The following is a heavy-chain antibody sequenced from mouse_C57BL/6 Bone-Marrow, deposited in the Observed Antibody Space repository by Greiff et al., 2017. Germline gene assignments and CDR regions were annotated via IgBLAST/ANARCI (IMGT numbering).Heavy chain of an antibody. CDR3: AKTWITTVVALFAY. V-gene: IGHV1-26*01. CDR2: INPNNGGT. CDR1: GYTFTDYY. J-gene: IGHJ3*01. D-gene: IGHD1-1*01. Sequence: EVQLQQSGPELVKPGASVKISCKASGYTFTDYYMNWVKQSHGKSLEWIGDINPNNGGTSYNQKFKGKATLTVYKSSSTAYMELRSLTSEDSAVYYCAKTWITTVVALFAYWGQGTLVTVSA.